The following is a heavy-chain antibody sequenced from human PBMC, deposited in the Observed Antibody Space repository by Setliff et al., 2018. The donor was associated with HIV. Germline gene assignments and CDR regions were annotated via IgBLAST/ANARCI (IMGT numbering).Heavy chain of an antibody. Sequence: SETLSLTCSVSGGSISSNYWSWIRQSPGKGLEWNAYIYARGSTNYNPSLKSRVTISLNTSKNQFSLKLSSVTAADTAVYYCARAMSSSWYIDGFDIWGQGTVVTVSS. CDR1: GGSISSNY. J-gene: IGHJ3*02. V-gene: IGHV4-4*08. D-gene: IGHD6-13*01. CDR3: ARAMSSSWYIDGFDI. CDR2: IYARGST.